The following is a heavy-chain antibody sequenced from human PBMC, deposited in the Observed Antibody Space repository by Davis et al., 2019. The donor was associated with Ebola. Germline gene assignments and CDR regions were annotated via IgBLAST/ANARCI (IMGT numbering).Heavy chain of an antibody. D-gene: IGHD2-8*02. CDR1: GNSFTSHW. CDR2: IYTGDSDT. J-gene: IGHJ3*02. Sequence: GESLKISCKDSGNSFTSHWIGWVRQMPGKGLEWMGIIYTGDSDTRYSPSFQGQVTISADKSNTTAYLQWSSLRASDNAMYYCESLRRTITGMDDGFYIWGQGTMVTVSS. CDR3: ESLRRTITGMDDGFYI. V-gene: IGHV5-51*01.